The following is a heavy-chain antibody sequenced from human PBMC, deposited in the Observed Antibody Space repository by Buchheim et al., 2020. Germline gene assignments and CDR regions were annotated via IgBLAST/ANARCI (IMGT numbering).Heavy chain of an antibody. D-gene: IGHD1-26*01. CDR1: GFTFSSYG. CDR3: ANGKELRF. J-gene: IGHJ4*02. V-gene: IGHV3-30*18. CDR2: ISYDGSNK. Sequence: QVQLVESGGGVVQPGRSLRLSCAASGFTFSSYGMHWVRQAPGKGLEWVAVISYDGSNKYYADSVKGRFTISRDNSQKTLYLQMNSLRAEDTAVHYCANGKELRFWGQGTL.